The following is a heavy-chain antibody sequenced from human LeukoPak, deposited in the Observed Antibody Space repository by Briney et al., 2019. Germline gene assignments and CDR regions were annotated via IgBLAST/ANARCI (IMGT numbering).Heavy chain of an antibody. CDR3: AKSNGYGLVDI. V-gene: IGHV4-38-2*02. D-gene: IGHD3-10*01. CDR2: IFYSGST. J-gene: IGHJ3*02. CDR1: GYSISTGYY. Sequence: SETLSLTCTVSGYSISTGYYWGWIRQPPGKGLEWIGNIFYSGSTYYSPSLKSRVTISLDTSRNQFSLKLNSVTAADTAVYYCAKSNGYGLVDIWGQGTMVTVSS.